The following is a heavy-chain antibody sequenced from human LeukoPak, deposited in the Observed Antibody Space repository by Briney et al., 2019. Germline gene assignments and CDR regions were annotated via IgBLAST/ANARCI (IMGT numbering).Heavy chain of an antibody. J-gene: IGHJ5*02. D-gene: IGHD3-10*01. Sequence: GASVKVSCKASVYTFTSYDINWVRQAPGQGLEWMGWMNPTSGHTGYVQKFPGRITMTRDTSVSTAYMELNSLTSEDTAVYYCARSPVGVRKKHDLWGQGTLVIVSS. CDR3: ARSPVGVRKKHDL. CDR2: MNPTSGHT. CDR1: VYTFTSYD. V-gene: IGHV1-8*01.